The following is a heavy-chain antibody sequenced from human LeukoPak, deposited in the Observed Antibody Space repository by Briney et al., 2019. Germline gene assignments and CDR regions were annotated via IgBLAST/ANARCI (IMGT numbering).Heavy chain of an antibody. D-gene: IGHD5-18*01. J-gene: IGHJ4*02. V-gene: IGHV1-2*02. CDR2: INPNSGGT. CDR3: ARDTFGYSYGYDY. Sequence: ASVKVSCKASGYTFTGYYMHWVRQAPGQGLEWMGWINPNSGGTNYAQKFQGRVTMTRDTSISTAYMELSRLRSDDTAVYYCARDTFGYSYGYDYWGQGTLVTVSS. CDR1: GYTFTGYY.